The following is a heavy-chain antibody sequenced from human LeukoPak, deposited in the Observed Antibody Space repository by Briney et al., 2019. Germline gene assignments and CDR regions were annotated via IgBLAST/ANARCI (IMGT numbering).Heavy chain of an antibody. CDR3: ARGVSSIAAAGDAFDI. V-gene: IGHV3-53*04. J-gene: IGHJ3*02. D-gene: IGHD6-13*01. CDR1: GLTVSSNY. CDR2: IYSGGST. Sequence: GGSLSLSCAASGLTVSSNYMSWVRQAPGKGLDWVSVIYSGGSTYYADSVKGRFTISRHNSKNTLYLQMNSLRAEDTAVYYCARGVSSIAAAGDAFDIWGQGTMVTVSS.